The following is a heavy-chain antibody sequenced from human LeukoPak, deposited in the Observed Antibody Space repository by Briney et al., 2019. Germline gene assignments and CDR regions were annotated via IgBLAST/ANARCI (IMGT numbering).Heavy chain of an antibody. CDR3: ARGAPVVTLQTNLYYFDY. CDR1: GGSISSSSYY. CDR2: IYYSGST. Sequence: PSETLSPTCTVSGGSISSSSYYWGWIRQPPGKGLEWIGSIYYSGSTYYNPSLKSRVTISVDTSKNQFSLKLSSVTAADTAVYYCARGAPVVTLQTNLYYFDYWGQGTLVTVSS. D-gene: IGHD4-23*01. V-gene: IGHV4-39*07. J-gene: IGHJ4*02.